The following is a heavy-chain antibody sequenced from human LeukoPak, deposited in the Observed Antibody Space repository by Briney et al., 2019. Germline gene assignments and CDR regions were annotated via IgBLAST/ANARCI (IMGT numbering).Heavy chain of an antibody. J-gene: IGHJ4*02. Sequence: PSQTLSLTCTVSGGSISSGSYYWSWIRQPAGKGLEWIGEINHSGSTNYNPSLKSRVTISVDTSKNQFSLKLSSVTAADTAVYYCARGSDYYGSGSYLDYWGQGTLVTVSS. CDR1: GGSISSGSYY. V-gene: IGHV4-61*09. CDR3: ARGSDYYGSGSYLDY. CDR2: INHSGST. D-gene: IGHD3-10*01.